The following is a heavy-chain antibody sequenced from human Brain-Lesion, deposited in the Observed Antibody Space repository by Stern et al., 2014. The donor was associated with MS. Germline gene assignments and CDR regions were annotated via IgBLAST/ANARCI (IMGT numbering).Heavy chain of an antibody. Sequence: EVQLVESGGGFVQPGGSLRLSCAASGFTFSNYWMHWVRQAPGKGPVWVSRVNNDGRRTSYADSVKGRFTMSRDNAKNTLYLQMNSLRVEDTAIYYCARGERWFDSWGQGTLVTVSS. CDR2: VNNDGRRT. J-gene: IGHJ5*01. D-gene: IGHD3-10*01. V-gene: IGHV3-74*02. CDR3: ARGERWFDS. CDR1: GFTFSNYW.